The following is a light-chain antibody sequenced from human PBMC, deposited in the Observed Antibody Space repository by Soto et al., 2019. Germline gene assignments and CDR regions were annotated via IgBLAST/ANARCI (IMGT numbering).Light chain of an antibody. CDR3: QHYGSSQWT. Sequence: EIVLTQSPGTLSLSPGERATLSCRASQSVSSSYLAWYQQKPGQAPRLLIYGASSRATGIPDRFSGSGSGTEFTLTISRLEPEDFAVYYCQHYGSSQWTFGQGTKVEIK. CDR2: GAS. V-gene: IGKV3-20*01. CDR1: QSVSSSY. J-gene: IGKJ1*01.